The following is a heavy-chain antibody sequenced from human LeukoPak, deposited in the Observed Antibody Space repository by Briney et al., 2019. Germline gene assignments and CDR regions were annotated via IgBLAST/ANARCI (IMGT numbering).Heavy chain of an antibody. V-gene: IGHV1-3*01. CDR2: INAGNGNT. CDR3: ARGLVDYDFDY. Sequence: GSSVKVSCKASGGTFSSYTISWVRQAPGQRLEWMGWINAGNGNTKYSQKFQGRVTITRDTSASTAYMELSSLRSEDTAVYYCARGLVDYDFDYWGQGTLVTVSS. CDR1: GGTFSSYT. J-gene: IGHJ4*02. D-gene: IGHD4-17*01.